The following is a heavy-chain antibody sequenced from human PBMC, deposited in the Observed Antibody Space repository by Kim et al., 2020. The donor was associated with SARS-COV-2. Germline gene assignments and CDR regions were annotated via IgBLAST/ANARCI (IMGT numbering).Heavy chain of an antibody. J-gene: IGHJ5*02. CDR3: ARDQGLGVIVGVGSWFDP. V-gene: IGHV1-69*13. Sequence: SVKVSCKASGGTFSSYAISWVRQAPGQGLEWMGGIIPIFGTANYAQKFQGRVTITADESTSTAYMELSSLRSEDTAVYYCARDQGLGVIVGVGSWFDPWGQGTLVTVSS. CDR2: IIPIFGTA. D-gene: IGHD3-16*01. CDR1: GGTFSSYA.